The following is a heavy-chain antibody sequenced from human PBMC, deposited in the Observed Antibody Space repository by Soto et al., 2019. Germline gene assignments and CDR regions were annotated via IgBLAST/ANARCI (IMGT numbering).Heavy chain of an antibody. CDR1: GFSLSTSGVG. D-gene: IGHD3-16*01. CDR2: IYWDDDK. CDR3: AHLGGGYFAY. J-gene: IGHJ4*02. Sequence: QITLKESGPPLVKPTQTLTLTCTFSGFSLSTSGVGVAWIRQPPGKALEWLALIYWDDDKRYSPSLMSRLTITKDTSKKQVVLTMTNMDPVDTATYYCAHLGGGYFAYWGQGTLVSVSS. V-gene: IGHV2-5*02.